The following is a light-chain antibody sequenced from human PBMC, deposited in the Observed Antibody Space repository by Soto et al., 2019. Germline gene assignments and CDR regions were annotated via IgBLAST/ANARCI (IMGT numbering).Light chain of an antibody. J-gene: IGKJ2*01. CDR1: QSVNNNY. Sequence: ETVLTQSPGTLSLSPGERATLSCRASQSVNNNYLAWHQQKPGQAPRLLIYGASSRATGVPDRFSGSGSGTDFTLTISRLEPEDFAVYYCHQYGSIPRTFGQGTKLEIK. V-gene: IGKV3-20*01. CDR2: GAS. CDR3: HQYGSIPRT.